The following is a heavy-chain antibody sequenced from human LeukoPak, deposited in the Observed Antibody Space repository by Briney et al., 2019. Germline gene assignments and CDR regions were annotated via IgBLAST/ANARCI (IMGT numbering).Heavy chain of an antibody. Sequence: ASVKVSCKASGGTFSSYAISWVRQAPGQGLEWMGIINPSGGSTSYAQKFQGRVTMTRDTSTSTVYMELSSLRSEDTAVYYCARAGSDYCGGDCPKFDYWGQGTLVTVSS. CDR2: INPSGGST. D-gene: IGHD2-21*02. J-gene: IGHJ4*02. CDR3: ARAGSDYCGGDCPKFDY. CDR1: GGTFSSYA. V-gene: IGHV1-46*01.